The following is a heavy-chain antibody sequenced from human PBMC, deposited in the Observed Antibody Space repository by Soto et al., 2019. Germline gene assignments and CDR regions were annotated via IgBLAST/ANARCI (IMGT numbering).Heavy chain of an antibody. Sequence: VKVSCKASGCTFSSYAISWVRQAPGQGLEWRGGIIYIFGTANYAQKFQGRVKITADESTNTAYMELSSLRSEDTAVYYCAILALGGDCYSPCPCDYRGQGTMVTVAS. D-gene: IGHD2-21*02. CDR3: AILALGGDCYSPCPCDY. J-gene: IGHJ4*02. CDR1: GCTFSSYA. V-gene: IGHV1-69*13. CDR2: IIYIFGTA.